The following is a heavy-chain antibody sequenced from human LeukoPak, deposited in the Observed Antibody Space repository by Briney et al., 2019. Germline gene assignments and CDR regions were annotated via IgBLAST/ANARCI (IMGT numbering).Heavy chain of an antibody. CDR2: IRYDGSNK. CDR3: VRDRGQWLLSGYFDY. V-gene: IGHV3-30*02. CDR1: GFTFSSYG. J-gene: IGHJ4*02. Sequence: PGGSLRLSCAASGFTFSSYGMHWVRQAPGKGLEWVAFIRYDGSNKYYADSVKGRFTISRDNAKNSLYLQMNSLRADDTAVYYCVRDRGQWLLSGYFDYWGQGTLVTVSS. D-gene: IGHD6-19*01.